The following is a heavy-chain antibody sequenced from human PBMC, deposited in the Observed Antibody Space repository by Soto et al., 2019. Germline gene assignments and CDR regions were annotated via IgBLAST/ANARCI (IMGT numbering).Heavy chain of an antibody. J-gene: IGHJ6*02. CDR1: GFTFSSYE. CDR2: ISSSGSTI. V-gene: IGHV3-48*03. CDR3: ASPVLRYFDWLQWHYDMDV. D-gene: IGHD3-9*01. Sequence: GGSLRLSCAASGFTFSSYEMNWVRQAPGKGLEWVSYISSSGSTIYYADSVKGRFTISRDNAKNSLYLQMNSLRAEDTAVYYCASPVLRYFDWLQWHYDMDVWGQGTTVTVSS.